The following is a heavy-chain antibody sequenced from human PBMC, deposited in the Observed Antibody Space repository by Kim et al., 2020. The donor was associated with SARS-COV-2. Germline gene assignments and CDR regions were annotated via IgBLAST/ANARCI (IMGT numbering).Heavy chain of an antibody. CDR2: SKK. D-gene: IGHD1-26*01. V-gene: IGHV3-7*01. CDR3: AREGSGGFDY. J-gene: IGHJ4*02. Sequence: SKKANVESVKGRFTISRDNAKSSIYLKMNSLRDEETAVYYCAREGSGGFDYWGQGTLVTVSS.